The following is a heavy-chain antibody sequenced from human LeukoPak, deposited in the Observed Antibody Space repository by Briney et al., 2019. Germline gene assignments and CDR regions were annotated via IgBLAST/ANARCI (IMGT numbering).Heavy chain of an antibody. D-gene: IGHD1-1*01. V-gene: IGHV3-53*01. CDR2: IYSGGTA. CDR3: GRGLGRIEY. J-gene: IGHJ4*02. CDR1: GFIVNSNY. Sequence: PGGSLRLSCAASGFIVNSNYMSWVRQAPGKGLEWVPVIYSGGTAVYADSVKGRFTISRDNTKNTLYLQMNSLRAEDTAVYYCGRGLGRIEYWGQGTLVTVSS.